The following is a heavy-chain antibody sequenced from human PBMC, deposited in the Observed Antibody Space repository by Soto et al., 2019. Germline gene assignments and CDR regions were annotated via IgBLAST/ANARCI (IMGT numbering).Heavy chain of an antibody. CDR2: IYYSGST. J-gene: IGHJ5*02. Sequence: SETLSLTCTVSGRSISSYYWRWIRQPPGKGLEWIGYIYYSGSTNYNPSLKSRVTISVDTSKNQFSLKLSSVTAADTAVYYCARVVDNWFDPWGQGTLVTVSS. CDR3: ARVVDNWFDP. D-gene: IGHD3-10*01. V-gene: IGHV4-59*01. CDR1: GRSISSYY.